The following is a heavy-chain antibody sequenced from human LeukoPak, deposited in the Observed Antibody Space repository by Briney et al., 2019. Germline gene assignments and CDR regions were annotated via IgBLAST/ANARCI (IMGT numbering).Heavy chain of an antibody. D-gene: IGHD1-26*01. CDR2: INPSGGST. Sequence: ASVKVSCKASGYTFTSYYMHCVRQSPGQPLEWMGIINPSGGSTSYAQKFQGRVTMTRDTSTSTVYMELSSLRSEDTAVYYCARDLGGATGDYWGQGTLVTVSS. J-gene: IGHJ4*02. CDR1: GYTFTSYY. V-gene: IGHV1-46*01. CDR3: ARDLGGATGDY.